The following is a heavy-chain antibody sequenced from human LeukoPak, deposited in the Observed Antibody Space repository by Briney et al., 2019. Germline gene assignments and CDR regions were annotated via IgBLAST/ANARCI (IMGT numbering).Heavy chain of an antibody. CDR2: ISPDTGVT. CDR1: GYTFTGFY. D-gene: IGHD6-6*01. V-gene: IGHV1-2*02. J-gene: IGHJ4*02. Sequence: GASVKVSCKASGYTFTGFYLRWVRQAPGQGLEWMGRISPDTGVTNYAQKFQGRVTMTRDTSISTAYMEVTRLTSDDTAVYYCATVWGYRSPSEWRYFDYWGQGTLVTVSS. CDR3: ATVWGYRSPSEWRYFDY.